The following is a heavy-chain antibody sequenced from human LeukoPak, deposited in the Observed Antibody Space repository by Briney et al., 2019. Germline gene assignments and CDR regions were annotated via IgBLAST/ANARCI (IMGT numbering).Heavy chain of an antibody. CDR3: AKVAAAGYYYYYYYMDV. J-gene: IGHJ6*03. V-gene: IGHV3-23*01. CDR1: GFTFSSYG. CDR2: ISGSGGST. Sequence: PGGSLRLSCAASGFTFSSYGMSWVRQAPGKGLEWVSAISGSGGSTYYADSVKGRFTISRDNSKNTLYLQMNSLRAEDTAVYYCAKVAAAGYYYYYYYMDVWGKGTTVTISS. D-gene: IGHD6-13*01.